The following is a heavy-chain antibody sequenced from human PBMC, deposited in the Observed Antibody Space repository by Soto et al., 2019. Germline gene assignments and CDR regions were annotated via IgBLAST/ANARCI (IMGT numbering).Heavy chain of an antibody. D-gene: IGHD2-15*01. Sequence: QVRLVQSGAEVKKPGSSVKVSCKVSGGTFSKYSLSWVRQTPGQGLEWMGGITPFVDTSNYAQRFLGRVTITADKSTNTASLEVRGLTSEDTALYFCASTSYCNGSISSSRHYYGMDVWGQGTTVTVSS. J-gene: IGHJ6*02. CDR2: ITPFVDTS. CDR1: GGTFSKYS. CDR3: ASTSYCNGSISSSRHYYGMDV. V-gene: IGHV1-69*06.